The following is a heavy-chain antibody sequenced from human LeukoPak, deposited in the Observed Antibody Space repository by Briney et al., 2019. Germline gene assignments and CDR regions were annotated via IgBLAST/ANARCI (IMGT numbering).Heavy chain of an antibody. CDR3: ARVPRLPIDFSGVHYYMDV. CDR1: SGSISSYY. CDR2: IYYSGST. D-gene: IGHD3-9*01. J-gene: IGHJ6*03. V-gene: IGHV4-59*01. Sequence: SETLSLTCTVSSGSISSYYWSWIRQPPGKGLEWIGYIYYSGSTNYNPSLKSRVTISVDTSKNQFSLKLSSVTAADTAVYYCARVPRLPIDFSGVHYYMDVWGKGTTVTVSS.